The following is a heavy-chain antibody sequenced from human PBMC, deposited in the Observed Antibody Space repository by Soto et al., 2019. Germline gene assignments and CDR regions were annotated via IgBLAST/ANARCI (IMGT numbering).Heavy chain of an antibody. CDR3: ARGEDSSGWYVGGYFDY. V-gene: IGHV4-31*03. Sequence: VQLQESGPGLAQPSQTLSLTCTLCSGSLSSGGFSWSWTRPHPGPGLMHIVYIYYSGSTYYNPSLKSRVTISVDTSKNQFSLRLSSVTAADTAVYYCARGEDSSGWYVGGYFDYWGQGTLVTVSS. CDR1: SGSLSSGGFS. CDR2: IYYSGST. J-gene: IGHJ4*02. D-gene: IGHD6-19*01.